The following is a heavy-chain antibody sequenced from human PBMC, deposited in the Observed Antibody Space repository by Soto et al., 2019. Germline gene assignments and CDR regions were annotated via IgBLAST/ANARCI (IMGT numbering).Heavy chain of an antibody. Sequence: QVQLQESGPGLLKPSETLSLTCTVSGGSITSYYWSWIRQPAGKGLERIGRIYTSGSTNYNPSLKGRVTKSVDTSKNQFSLKLSSVTAADTAVYCCARELITYYYGSGSYPRGWFDPRGQGTLVTVCS. CDR2: IYTSGST. J-gene: IGHJ5*02. CDR3: ARELITYYYGSGSYPRGWFDP. CDR1: GGSITSYY. V-gene: IGHV4-4*07. D-gene: IGHD3-10*01.